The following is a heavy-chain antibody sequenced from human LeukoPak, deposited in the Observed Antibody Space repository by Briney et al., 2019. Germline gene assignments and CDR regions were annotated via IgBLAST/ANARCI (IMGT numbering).Heavy chain of an antibody. J-gene: IGHJ4*02. CDR3: ARDRGSSGNDY. CDR2: ISSNGGST. Sequence: PGGSLRLSCAASGFTFSSYAMHWVRQAPGKGLEYVSAISSNGGSTYYANSVKGRFTISRDNSKNTLYLQMGSLRAEDTAVYYCARDRGSSGNDYWGQGTLVTVSS. CDR1: GFTFSSYA. D-gene: IGHD3-22*01. V-gene: IGHV3-64*01.